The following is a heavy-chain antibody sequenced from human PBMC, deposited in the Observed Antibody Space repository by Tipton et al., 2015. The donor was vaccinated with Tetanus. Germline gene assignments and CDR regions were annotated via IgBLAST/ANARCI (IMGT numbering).Heavy chain of an antibody. CDR1: AYPFTSYD. CDR3: ARGNRGSSWYF. Sequence: QLVQSGAEVKKPGASVKVSCKAFAYPFTSYDLNWVRQATGQGLEWLGYMNPNTGRAAYAPKFQGRVTMTSNVSITTAYMELRNLRSDDTAVYYCARGNRGSSWYFWGQGTRVTVSS. V-gene: IGHV1-8*01. CDR2: MNPNTGRA. J-gene: IGHJ4*02. D-gene: IGHD6-13*01.